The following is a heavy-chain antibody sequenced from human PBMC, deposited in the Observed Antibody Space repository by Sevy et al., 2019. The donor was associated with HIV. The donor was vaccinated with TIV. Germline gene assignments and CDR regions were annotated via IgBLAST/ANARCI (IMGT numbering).Heavy chain of an antibody. D-gene: IGHD3-22*01. V-gene: IGHV3-23*01. CDR3: ARKYDSSGYFDY. J-gene: IGHJ4*02. CDR2: ISGSGGSGDKT. CDR1: GFTFSNYA. Sequence: GGSLRLSCAASGFTFSNYAMNWVRQAPGKGLEWVSGISGSGGSGDKTNYADSVKGRLTISRDDSKNSLYLQLNSLRAVYTAIYYCARKYDSSGYFDYWGQGTLVTVSS.